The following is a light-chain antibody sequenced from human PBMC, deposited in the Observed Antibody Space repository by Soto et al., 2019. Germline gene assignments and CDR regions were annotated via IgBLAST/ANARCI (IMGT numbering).Light chain of an antibody. J-gene: IGKJ1*01. CDR2: AAS. CDR1: QTISNF. CDR3: QQSFSTPRT. Sequence: DIQMTQSPSSLSAYVGDRVTITCRASQTISNFLNWYQQKPGKAPNLLIYAASGLQSGVPSRFSASGSRTDFTLTITSLQPEDFATYFCQQSFSTPRTFGQGTRVELK. V-gene: IGKV1-39*01.